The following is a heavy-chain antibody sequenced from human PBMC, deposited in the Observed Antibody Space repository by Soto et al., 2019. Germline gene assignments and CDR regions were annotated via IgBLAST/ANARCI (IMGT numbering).Heavy chain of an antibody. CDR2: ISGSGGST. Sequence: GGSLRQSGAAAECTLSGDASSWVRQAPGKGLEWVSAISGSGGSTYYADSVKGRFTISRDNSKNTLYLQMNSLRAEDTAVYYCAKCLSQLLAFFFDPCGQGTPVTVSS. CDR1: ECTLSGDA. V-gene: IGHV3-23*01. D-gene: IGHD2-2*01. J-gene: IGHJ5*02. CDR3: AKCLSQLLAFFFDP.